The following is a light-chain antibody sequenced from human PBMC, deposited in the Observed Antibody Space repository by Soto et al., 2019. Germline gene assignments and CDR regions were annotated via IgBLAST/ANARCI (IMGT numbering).Light chain of an antibody. J-gene: IGKJ5*01. CDR2: DAS. CDR1: QSVSSN. Sequence: EIVLTQSPATLSLSPGERATLSCRASQSVSSNLAWYQQKPGQAPRILISDASTRATGIPARFSGSGSVKEFTLTISRLQSEEFAGYYCQQYNTWPPTIPFSPGTRLEIK. CDR3: QQYNTWPPTIP. V-gene: IGKV3-15*01.